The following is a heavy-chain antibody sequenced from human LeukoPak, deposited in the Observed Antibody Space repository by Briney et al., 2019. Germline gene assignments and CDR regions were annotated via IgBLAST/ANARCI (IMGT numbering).Heavy chain of an antibody. D-gene: IGHD4-17*01. Sequence: GESLKISRKGSGYSFTNYWIGWVRQMPGKGPEWVGIIYPGDSDTKYSPTFQGQVTISADKPISTAYLQWSSLKASDTAIYYCARQPSLDYGDNGHFQHWGQGTLVTVSS. CDR3: ARQPSLDYGDNGHFQH. J-gene: IGHJ1*01. CDR1: GYSFTNYW. CDR2: IYPGDSDT. V-gene: IGHV5-51*01.